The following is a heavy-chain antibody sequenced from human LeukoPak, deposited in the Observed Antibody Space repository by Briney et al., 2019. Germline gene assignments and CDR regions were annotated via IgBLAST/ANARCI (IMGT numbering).Heavy chain of an antibody. CDR1: GGSISSYY. Sequence: SETLSLTCTVSGGSISSYYWSWIRQPPGKGLEWIGYIYYSGSTNYNPSLKSRVTISVDTSKNQFSLKLSSVTAADTAVYYCARVQRYSYGFTEFDYWGQGTLVTISS. D-gene: IGHD5-18*01. CDR2: IYYSGST. J-gene: IGHJ4*02. CDR3: ARVQRYSYGFTEFDY. V-gene: IGHV4-59*01.